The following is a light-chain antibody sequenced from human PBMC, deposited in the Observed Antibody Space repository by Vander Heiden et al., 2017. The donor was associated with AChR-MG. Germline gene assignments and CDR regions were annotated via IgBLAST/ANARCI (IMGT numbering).Light chain of an antibody. CDR1: SSHIGAGYD. CDR3: QSYDISLSGSVV. CDR2: GNS. Sequence: QSVLTQPPSVSGAPGQRVTISCTWSSSHIGAGYDVHWYQQRPGTAPKLLIYGNSNRPSGVPDRFSGSKSGTSASLAITGLQAEDEADYYCQSYDISLSGSVVFGGGTKLTVL. V-gene: IGLV1-40*01. J-gene: IGLJ2*01.